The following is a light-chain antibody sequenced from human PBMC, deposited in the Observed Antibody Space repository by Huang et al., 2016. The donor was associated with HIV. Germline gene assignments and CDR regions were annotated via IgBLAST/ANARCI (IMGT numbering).Light chain of an antibody. CDR1: QSVGSY. CDR2: DAS. V-gene: IGKV3-11*01. Sequence: EIVLTQSPATLSLSPGERATLSCRASQSVGSYLAWYQQKPGQSPSLLIFDASNRATGIPARFSGSGSGTDFTLTISSLEPEDFAVYYCQQRSDWPRTIGQGTKVEIK. CDR3: QQRSDWPRT. J-gene: IGKJ1*01.